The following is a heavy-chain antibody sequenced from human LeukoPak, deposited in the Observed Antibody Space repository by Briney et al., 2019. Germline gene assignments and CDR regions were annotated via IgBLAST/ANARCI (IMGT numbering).Heavy chain of an antibody. Sequence: SETLSLTCAVYGGSFSAYYWSWVRQSPGKGLEWVAEINHRGDTNYNPSVKSRVTISVDTSKNQFSLKVTSLTAADTAIYYCARGPTISETGYFDYWGQGTLVTVSS. J-gene: IGHJ4*03. CDR1: GGSFSAYY. D-gene: IGHD1-1*01. V-gene: IGHV4-34*01. CDR2: INHRGDT. CDR3: ARGPTISETGYFDY.